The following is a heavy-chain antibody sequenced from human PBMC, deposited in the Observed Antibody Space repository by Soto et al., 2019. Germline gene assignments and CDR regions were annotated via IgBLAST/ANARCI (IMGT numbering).Heavy chain of an antibody. V-gene: IGHV3-9*02. CDR1: GFTSNDYA. D-gene: IGHD6-6*01. CDR3: IKEKRPARLDN. Sequence: GGSLRLSCVASGFTSNDYAMHWVRQAPGKGLEWVSGIYWDSNRIDYADPVRGRFTTSRENAKNSLYLEMNSLRVEDTALYYCIKEKRPARLDNWGQGTLVTVSS. CDR2: IYWDSNRI. J-gene: IGHJ4*02.